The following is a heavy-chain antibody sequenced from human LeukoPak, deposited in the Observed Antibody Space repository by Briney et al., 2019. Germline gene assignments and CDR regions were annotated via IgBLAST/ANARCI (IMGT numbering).Heavy chain of an antibody. V-gene: IGHV3-23*01. D-gene: IGHD5-12*01. J-gene: IGHJ4*02. Sequence: GSLRLSCAASGFTFSNYAMAWVRQAPGKGLEWVSSISGSGDSAYYADSVKGRFTISRDNSKNTLYLQMNSLRAEDTAVYYCAKDRRGYDASHGGYWGQGTLVTVSS. CDR2: ISGSGDSA. CDR3: AKDRRGYDASHGGY. CDR1: GFTFSNYA.